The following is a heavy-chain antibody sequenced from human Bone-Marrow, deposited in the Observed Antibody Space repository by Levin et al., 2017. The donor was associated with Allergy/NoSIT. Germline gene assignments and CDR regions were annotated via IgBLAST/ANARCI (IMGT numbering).Heavy chain of an antibody. J-gene: IGHJ6*02. D-gene: IGHD3-22*01. CDR2: ISAYNGNT. Sequence: ASVKVSCKASGYTFTSYGISWVRQAPGQGLEWMGWISAYNGNTNYAQKLQGRVTMTTDTSTSTAYMELRSLRSDDTAVYYCARDLALSMIVVVNHYYYYGMDVWGQGTTVTVSS. V-gene: IGHV1-18*01. CDR1: GYTFTSYG. CDR3: ARDLALSMIVVVNHYYYYGMDV.